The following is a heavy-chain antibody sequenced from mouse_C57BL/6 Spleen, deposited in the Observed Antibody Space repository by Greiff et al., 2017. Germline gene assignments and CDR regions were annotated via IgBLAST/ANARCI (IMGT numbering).Heavy chain of an antibody. CDR2: IYPRSGNT. V-gene: IGHV1-81*01. D-gene: IGHD2-4*01. CDR3: ALYYDYDGGLFAY. CDR1: GYTFTSYG. J-gene: IGHJ3*01. Sequence: VKLMESGAELARPGASVKLSCKASGYTFTSYGISWVKQRTGQGLEWIGEIYPRSGNTYYNEKFKGKATLTADKSSSTAYMELRSLTSEDSAVYFCALYYDYDGGLFAYWGQGTLVTVSA.